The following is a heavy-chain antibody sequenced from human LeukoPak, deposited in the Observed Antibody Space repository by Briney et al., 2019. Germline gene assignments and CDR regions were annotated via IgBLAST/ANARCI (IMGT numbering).Heavy chain of an antibody. CDR2: IYTDGTT. V-gene: IGHV3-53*01. Sequence: GGSLRLSCAASGFTVSSHYMSWVRQAPGKGLEWVSVIYTDGTTYYADSVKGRFTISRDNPKSTLSLQMNSLRAEDTAVYYCARDYMDVWGKGTTVTVSS. J-gene: IGHJ6*03. CDR3: ARDYMDV. CDR1: GFTVSSHY.